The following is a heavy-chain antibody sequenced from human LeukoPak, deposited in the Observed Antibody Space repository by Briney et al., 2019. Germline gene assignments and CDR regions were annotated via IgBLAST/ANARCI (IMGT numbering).Heavy chain of an antibody. J-gene: IGHJ5*02. CDR2: IYYSGST. CDR3: VRDRWGTYYYDSSGRFDP. Sequence: SETLSLTCTVSGVFINSNTYSWGWIRQPPGGGLEWIGSIYYSGSTYYNPSLKSRVTISVDTSKNQFSLKLSSVTAADTAVYYCVRDRWGTYYYDSSGRFDPWGQGTLVTVSS. V-gene: IGHV4-39*07. D-gene: IGHD3-22*01. CDR1: GVFINSNTYS.